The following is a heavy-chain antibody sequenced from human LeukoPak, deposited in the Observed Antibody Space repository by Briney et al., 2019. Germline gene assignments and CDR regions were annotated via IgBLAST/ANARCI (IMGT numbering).Heavy chain of an antibody. J-gene: IGHJ3*02. V-gene: IGHV1-46*01. CDR2: INPSGGST. Sequence: ASVKVSCKASGYTFTSFYLHWVRQAPGQGLEWMGLINPSGGSTSYAQQFQGRVTMTRDTSTSTVYMELSSLTSEDTAVYYCARDPWAPKSDAFDIWRQGTMVTVSS. CDR3: ARDPWAPKSDAFDI. CDR1: GYTFTSFY.